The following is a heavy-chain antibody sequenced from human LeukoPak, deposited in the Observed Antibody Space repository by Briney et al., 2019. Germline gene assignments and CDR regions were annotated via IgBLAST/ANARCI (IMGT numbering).Heavy chain of an antibody. Sequence: GGSLRLSCTVSGFTVSSNSMSWVRQAPGKGLEWVSFIYSDNTHYSDSVKGRFTISRDNSKNTLYLQMNGLRAEDTAVYYCARRAGAYSHPYDYWGQGTLATVSS. V-gene: IGHV3-53*01. CDR3: ARRAGAYSHPYDY. D-gene: IGHD4/OR15-4a*01. CDR2: IYSDNT. J-gene: IGHJ4*02. CDR1: GFTVSSNS.